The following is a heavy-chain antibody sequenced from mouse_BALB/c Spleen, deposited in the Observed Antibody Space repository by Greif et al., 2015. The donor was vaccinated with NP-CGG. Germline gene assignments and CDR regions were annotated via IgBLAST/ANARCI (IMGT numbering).Heavy chain of an antibody. CDR2: ISSGSSTI. V-gene: IGHV5-17*02. CDR3: ALLWPGAMDY. CDR1: GFTFSSFG. D-gene: IGHD1-1*02. J-gene: IGHJ4*01. Sequence: EVKLVESGGGLVQPGGSRKLSCAASGFTFSSFGMHWVRQAPEKGLEWVAYISSGSSTIYFADTVKGRFTISRDNPKNTLFLQMTSLRSEDTAMYYCALLWPGAMDYWGQGTSVTVSS.